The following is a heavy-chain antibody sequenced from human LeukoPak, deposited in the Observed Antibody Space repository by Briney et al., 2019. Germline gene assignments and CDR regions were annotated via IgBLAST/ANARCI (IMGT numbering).Heavy chain of an antibody. D-gene: IGHD3-22*01. CDR2: IKQDGSEK. CDR3: ARDAPDYYDSSGYMLGAFDI. Sequence: GGSLRLSCAASGFTFSSYWMSWVRQAPGKGLEWVANIKQDGSEKYYVDSVKGRFTISRDNAKNSLYLQMNSLRAEDTAVYYCARDAPDYYDSSGYMLGAFDIWGQGTMVTVSS. CDR1: GFTFSSYW. J-gene: IGHJ3*02. V-gene: IGHV3-7*01.